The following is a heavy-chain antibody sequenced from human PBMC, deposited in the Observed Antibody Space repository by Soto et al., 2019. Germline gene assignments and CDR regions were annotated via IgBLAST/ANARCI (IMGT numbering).Heavy chain of an antibody. CDR1: GFTFSDYA. CDR3: ARIAVAGHEVYYYYGMDV. CDR2: IGSSGRHT. D-gene: IGHD6-19*01. Sequence: GGSLRLSCAGSGFTFSDYAMSWVRQAPGKGLEWVSTIGSSGRHTYYADSVKGRFTISRDNAKNSLYLQMNSLRAEDTAVYYCARIAVAGHEVYYYYGMDVWGQGTTVTVSS. J-gene: IGHJ6*02. V-gene: IGHV3-21*01.